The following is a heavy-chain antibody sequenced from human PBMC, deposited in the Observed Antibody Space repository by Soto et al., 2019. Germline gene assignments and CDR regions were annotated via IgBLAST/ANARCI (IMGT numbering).Heavy chain of an antibody. CDR3: ARDVAAADY. Sequence: GASVKVSCKTPGDTFTRYNIHCVRQAPGQRLEWMGWINAGNGNTKYSQKFQGRVTITRDTSASTAYMGLSSLRSEDTAVYYCARDVAAADYWGQGTLVTVSS. V-gene: IGHV1-3*01. J-gene: IGHJ4*02. CDR1: GDTFTRYN. CDR2: INAGNGNT. D-gene: IGHD6-13*01.